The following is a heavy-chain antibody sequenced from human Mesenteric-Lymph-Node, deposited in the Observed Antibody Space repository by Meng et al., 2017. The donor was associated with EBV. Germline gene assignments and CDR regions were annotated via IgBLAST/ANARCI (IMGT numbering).Heavy chain of an antibody. D-gene: IGHD3-10*01. J-gene: IGHJ2*01. CDR2: ISQDGSIT. Sequence: GQLVESGGGVVQPGGSLRLSCAASGFRFSDYSMVWVRQAPGKGLVWVSYISQDGSITSYVDSVKGRFTISRDNAKNTLFLQMNSLGVDDTAMYYCTRNGDGLALWGRGTLVTVSS. CDR3: TRNGDGLAL. CDR1: GFRFSDYS. V-gene: IGHV3-74*01.